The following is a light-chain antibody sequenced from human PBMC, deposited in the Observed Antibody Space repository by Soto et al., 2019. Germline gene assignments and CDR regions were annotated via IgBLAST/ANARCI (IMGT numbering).Light chain of an antibody. CDR2: EVS. J-gene: IGLJ1*01. V-gene: IGLV2-8*01. CDR3: SSYSGTNYHYV. Sequence: QSALTQPPSASGSFGQSVTISCTGTSSDVGGYNYVSWYQQHPGKAPTLMIYEVSERPSGVPDRFSGSKSGNTASLTVSGLQADDEDAYYCSSYSGTNYHYVFGTGTKLTVL. CDR1: SSDVGGYNY.